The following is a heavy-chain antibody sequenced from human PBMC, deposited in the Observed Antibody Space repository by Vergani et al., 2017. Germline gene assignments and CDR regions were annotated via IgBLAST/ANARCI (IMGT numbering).Heavy chain of an antibody. CDR3: ATIGYRRWGYYFDY. V-gene: IGHV4-61*02. D-gene: IGHD2-2*02. Sequence: QVQLQESGPGLVKPSQTLSLTCSVSGGAVNSGSNFWTWIRQPAGKGLEWISRTSTDGSTNYNPSLKSRVTVSVDTSKTQISLRLTSVTAEDTAVYYCATIGYRRWGYYFDYWGQGILVTVSS. CDR1: GGAVNSGSNF. CDR2: TSTDGST. J-gene: IGHJ4*02.